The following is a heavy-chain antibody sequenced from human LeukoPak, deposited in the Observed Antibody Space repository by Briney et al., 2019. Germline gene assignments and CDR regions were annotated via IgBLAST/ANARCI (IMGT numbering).Heavy chain of an antibody. J-gene: IGHJ2*01. D-gene: IGHD2-15*01. CDR1: GFTFDDYA. Sequence: GGSLRLSCAASGFTFDDYAMSWVRQAPGKGLEWVSGINWSGVSTGYADSVKGRFTISRDNTKNSLFLQMNSLRAEDTAFYYCAKGKDTLNPYWCFDVWGRGTLVTVSS. CDR3: AKGKDTLNPYWCFDV. V-gene: IGHV3-20*04. CDR2: INWSGVST.